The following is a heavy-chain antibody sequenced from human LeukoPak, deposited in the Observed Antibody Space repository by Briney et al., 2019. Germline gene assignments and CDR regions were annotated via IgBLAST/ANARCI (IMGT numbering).Heavy chain of an antibody. D-gene: IGHD3-3*01. CDR2: IYYSGST. Sequence: SETLSLTCTVSGGSISSSSYYWGWIRQPPGKGLEWIGSIYYSGSTYYNPSLKSRVTISVDTSKNQFSLKLSSVTAADTAVYYCARELRPLEWGPNYYYYYMDVWGKGTTVTVSS. V-gene: IGHV4-39*07. CDR1: GGSISSSSYY. J-gene: IGHJ6*03. CDR3: ARELRPLEWGPNYYYYYMDV.